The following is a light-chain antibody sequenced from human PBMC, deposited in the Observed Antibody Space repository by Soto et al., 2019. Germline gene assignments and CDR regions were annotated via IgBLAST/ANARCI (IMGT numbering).Light chain of an antibody. J-gene: IGKJ2*01. Sequence: EIVLTQSPATLSVSPGERATLSCRASQSVDTHLHWYQQKPGQAPRLLIYGASTRATGIPARFSGSGSGTEFTLTINSLQSEDFAVYYCQQSRNLYTFGQGTELEIK. CDR1: QSVDTH. CDR3: QQSRNLYT. CDR2: GAS. V-gene: IGKV3-15*01.